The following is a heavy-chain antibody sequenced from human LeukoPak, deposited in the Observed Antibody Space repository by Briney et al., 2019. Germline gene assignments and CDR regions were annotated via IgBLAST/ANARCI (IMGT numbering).Heavy chain of an antibody. J-gene: IGHJ4*02. Sequence: GGSLRLSCAASGFTVSSNYVSWVRQAPGKGLEWVANINEDGTLKFYVESVRGRFVISRDNVESSLSLEMNSLGTEDTAVYYCVREGFYESGSLPTFYFDYWGQGTLVTVSS. CDR3: VREGFYESGSLPTFYFDY. CDR2: INEDGTLK. CDR1: GFTVSSNY. D-gene: IGHD3-10*01. V-gene: IGHV3-7*01.